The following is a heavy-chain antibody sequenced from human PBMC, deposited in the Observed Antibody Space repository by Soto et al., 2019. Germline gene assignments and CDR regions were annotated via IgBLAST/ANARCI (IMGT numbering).Heavy chain of an antibody. CDR2: IYYSRST. CDR3: ARDRECSGGTCYNYFDY. J-gene: IGHJ4*02. D-gene: IGHD2-15*01. CDR1: GGSISSGGYY. V-gene: IGHV4-31*03. Sequence: PSETLSLTCTVSGGSISSGGYYWSWIRQHPGKGLEWIGYIYYSRSTYYNPSLKSRVTISVDTSKNQFSLKLSSVTAADTAVYYCARDRECSGGTCYNYFDYWGQGTLVTVSS.